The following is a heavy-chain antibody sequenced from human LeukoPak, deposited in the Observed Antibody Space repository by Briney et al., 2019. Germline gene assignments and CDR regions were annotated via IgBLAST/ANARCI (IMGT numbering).Heavy chain of an antibody. Sequence: SETLSLTCTVSGGSISSYYWSWIRQPAGKGLEWIGRIYTSGSTNYNPSLKSRVTISVDTSKNQFSLKLSSVTAADTAVYYCARAVQEDYYYYYYMDVWGKGTTVTVSS. CDR2: IYTSGST. CDR1: GGSISSYY. J-gene: IGHJ6*03. V-gene: IGHV4-4*07. CDR3: ARAVQEDYYYYYYMDV.